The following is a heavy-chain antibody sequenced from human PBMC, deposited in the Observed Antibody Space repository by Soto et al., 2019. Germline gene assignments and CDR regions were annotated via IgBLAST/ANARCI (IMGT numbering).Heavy chain of an antibody. Sequence: ASETLSLTCTVSGGSISSYYWSWIRQPPGKGLEWIGYIYYSGSTNYNPSLKSRVTISVDTSKNQFSLKLSSVTAADTAVYYCARCYYDSSGYYDYRGQGTLVTGSS. CDR3: ARCYYDSSGYYDY. D-gene: IGHD3-22*01. V-gene: IGHV4-59*01. J-gene: IGHJ4*02. CDR1: GGSISSYY. CDR2: IYYSGST.